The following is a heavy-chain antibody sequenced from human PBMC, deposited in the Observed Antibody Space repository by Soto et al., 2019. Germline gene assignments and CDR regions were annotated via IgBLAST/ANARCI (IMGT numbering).Heavy chain of an antibody. CDR2: IKQDGSEK. J-gene: IGHJ4*02. V-gene: IGHV3-7*03. Sequence: EVQLVESGGGLVQPGGSLRLSCADSGFTFRSNWMSWVRQAPGKGLEWVANIKQDGSEKYYVDSVKGRFTISRDNAKNSLYLQMNSLRAEDTAVYYCATSGGGWLQPPVWGQGTLVTVSS. D-gene: IGHD5-12*01. CDR1: GFTFRSNW. CDR3: ATSGGGWLQPPV.